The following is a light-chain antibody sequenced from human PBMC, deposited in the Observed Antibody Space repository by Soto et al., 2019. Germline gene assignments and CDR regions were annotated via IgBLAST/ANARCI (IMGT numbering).Light chain of an antibody. J-gene: IGKJ4*01. CDR3: QQYYSYPLT. V-gene: IGKV1-8*01. CDR1: QGISSY. CDR2: AAS. Sequence: AIRMTQSPSSLSASTGDRVTITCRASQGISSYLAWYQQKPGKAPKLLIYAASTLQSRVPSRFSGSGSGTDFTLTISCLQSEDFATYYGQQYYSYPLTFGGGTKVEIK.